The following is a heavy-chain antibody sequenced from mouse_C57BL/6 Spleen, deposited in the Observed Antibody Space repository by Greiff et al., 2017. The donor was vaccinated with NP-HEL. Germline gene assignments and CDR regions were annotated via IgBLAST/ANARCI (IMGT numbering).Heavy chain of an antibody. D-gene: IGHD1-1*01. J-gene: IGHJ4*01. Sequence: QVQLQQPGAELAKPGASVKLSCKASGYTFTSYWMHWVKQRPGQGLEWIGYINPSSGYTKYIQKFKDKATLTADKSSSTAYMQLSSLTYEDPAVYYCGRETVVGYAMDYWGQGTSVTVSS. V-gene: IGHV1-7*01. CDR3: GRETVVGYAMDY. CDR1: GYTFTSYW. CDR2: INPSSGYT.